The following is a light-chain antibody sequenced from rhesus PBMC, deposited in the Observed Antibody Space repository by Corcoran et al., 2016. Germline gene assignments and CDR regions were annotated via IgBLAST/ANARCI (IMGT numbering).Light chain of an antibody. Sequence: DIQMTQSPSSLSAFVGDRVTITCRASENIDHYLNWYQNKPGTAPKLLIYKASTLQSGVPSRFSGRGSGTSYSFTINRLQSANVAPYYCQHTYGTPYSFGQGTKVEIK. CDR2: KAS. CDR1: ENIDHY. CDR3: QHTYGTPYS. V-gene: IGKV1-74*01. J-gene: IGKJ2*01.